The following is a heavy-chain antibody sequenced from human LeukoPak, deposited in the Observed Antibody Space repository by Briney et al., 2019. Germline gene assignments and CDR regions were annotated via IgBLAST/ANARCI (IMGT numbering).Heavy chain of an antibody. CDR1: GFTFSSYA. D-gene: IGHD2-2*01. CDR3: TRLGGGSPDLIIVPGANKLKWYDP. J-gene: IGHJ5*02. Sequence: TGGSLRLSCAASGFTFSSYAMSWVRQAPGKGLEWVSAISGSGGSTYYADSVKGRFTISRDNSKNTPYLQMNSLKTEDTALYRCTRLGGGSPDLIIVPGANKLKWYDPWGQGTLVTVSS. CDR2: ISGSGGST. V-gene: IGHV3-23*01.